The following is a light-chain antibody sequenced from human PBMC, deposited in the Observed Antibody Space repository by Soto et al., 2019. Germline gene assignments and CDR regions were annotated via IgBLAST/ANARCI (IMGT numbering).Light chain of an antibody. J-gene: IGKJ4*01. CDR3: QQRSNWPLT. CDR1: QSVRSY. CDR2: DAS. Sequence: EIVLTQSSATLSLSPGERATLSCRASQSVRSYLAWYQQKPGQAPRLLIYDASNRATGIPGRFSGSGSGTDFTLTISSLEPXDFAVYYCQQRSNWPLTFGGGTKVDIK. V-gene: IGKV3-11*01.